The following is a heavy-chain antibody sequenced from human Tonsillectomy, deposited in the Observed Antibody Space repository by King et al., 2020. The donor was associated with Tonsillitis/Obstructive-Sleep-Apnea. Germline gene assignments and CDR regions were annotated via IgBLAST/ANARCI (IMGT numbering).Heavy chain of an antibody. V-gene: IGHV3-48*03. CDR1: GFTFSSYE. CDR2: ISSSGSTI. Sequence: VQLVESGGGLVQPGGSLRVSCAASGFTFSSYEMNWVRQAPGKGLEWVSYISSSGSTIYNADSVKGRFTISRDNAKNSLYLQMNSLRAEDTAVYHCASSRFGGWFDPWGQGTLVTVSS. D-gene: IGHD3-16*01. CDR3: ASSRFGGWFDP. J-gene: IGHJ5*02.